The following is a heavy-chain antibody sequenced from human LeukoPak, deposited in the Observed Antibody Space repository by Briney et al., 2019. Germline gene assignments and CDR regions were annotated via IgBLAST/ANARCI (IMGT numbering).Heavy chain of an antibody. CDR1: GFTFSNYA. D-gene: IGHD3-9*01. Sequence: PGGSLRLSCAASGFTFSNYAMSWVHQAPGKGLEWVSAITGSGGNTYYADSVKGRFTISRDNSKNTVFLQMNSLRAEDTAVYYCAKWGDYDVLTGYYVSDYWGQGTLVTVSS. CDR3: AKWGDYDVLTGYYVSDY. CDR2: ITGSGGNT. V-gene: IGHV3-23*01. J-gene: IGHJ4*02.